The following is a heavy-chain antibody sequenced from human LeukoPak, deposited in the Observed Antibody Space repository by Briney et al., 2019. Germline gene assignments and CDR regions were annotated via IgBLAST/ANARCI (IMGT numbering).Heavy chain of an antibody. D-gene: IGHD3-3*01. J-gene: IGHJ6*02. CDR1: GGSISSYY. Sequence: SETLSLTCTVSGGSISSYYWSWIRQPAGKGLEWIGRIYTSGSTNYNPSLKSRVTMSVDTSKNQFSLKLSSVTAADTAVYYCASSPVYDFWSGQYYYYGMDVWGQGTTVTVSS. CDR3: ASSPVYDFWSGQYYYYGMDV. CDR2: IYTSGST. V-gene: IGHV4-4*07.